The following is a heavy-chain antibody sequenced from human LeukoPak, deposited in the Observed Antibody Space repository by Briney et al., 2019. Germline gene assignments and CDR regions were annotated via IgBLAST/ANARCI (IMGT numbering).Heavy chain of an antibody. CDR1: GYTFISYG. Sequence: GGSVKVSCKASGYTFISYGISWVRRAPGQGLEWMGWISAYNGNTNYAQKVQGRVTMTTDTSTSTAYMEMRSLRSDDTAVYYCAREGYSGCGGYYYYGMDVWGKGTTVTVSS. CDR3: AREGYSGCGGYYYYGMDV. CDR2: ISAYNGNT. J-gene: IGHJ6*04. D-gene: IGHD5-12*01. V-gene: IGHV1-18*04.